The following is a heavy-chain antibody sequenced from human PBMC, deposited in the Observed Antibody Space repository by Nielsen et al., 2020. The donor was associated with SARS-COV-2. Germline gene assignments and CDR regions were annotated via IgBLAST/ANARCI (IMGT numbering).Heavy chain of an antibody. CDR2: IWYDGSNK. Sequence: GESLKISCAASGFTFSSYAMHWVRQAPGKGLEWVAVIWYDGSNKYYADSVKGRFTISRDNSKNTLYLQMNSLRAEDTAVYYCARDVPPVGDETTGSDYWGQGTLVTVS. J-gene: IGHJ4*02. CDR3: ARDVPPVGDETTGSDY. D-gene: IGHD4-17*01. V-gene: IGHV3-33*08. CDR1: GFTFSSYA.